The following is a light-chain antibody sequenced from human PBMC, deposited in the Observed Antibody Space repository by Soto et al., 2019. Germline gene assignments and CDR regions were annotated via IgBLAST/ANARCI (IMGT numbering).Light chain of an antibody. J-gene: IGKJ1*01. CDR3: QQSYSTPPWT. CDR1: QSIRSY. CDR2: DAS. V-gene: IGKV1-39*01. Sequence: DIQLTQSPSSLSASVGDKVTITCRASQSIRSYLNWVQQKPGKAPKLLIYDASSLQTGVPSRFSGSGSGTDFSLTISSLQPEDFATYYCQQSYSTPPWTFGQGTKVDNK.